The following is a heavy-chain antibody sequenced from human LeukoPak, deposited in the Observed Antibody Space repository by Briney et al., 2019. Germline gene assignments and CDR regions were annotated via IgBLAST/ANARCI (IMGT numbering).Heavy chain of an antibody. CDR1: GGSISSSTYY. J-gene: IGHJ4*02. CDR2: INYSGST. V-gene: IGHV4-39*07. Sequence: PSETLSLTCTVSGGSISSSTYYWGWIRQPPGKGLEWIGSINYSGSTFYNPSLKSRVTISVGTSKNQFSLKLSSVTAADTAVYYCARGTNLCSIDYWGQGTLVTVSS. D-gene: IGHD3-16*01. CDR3: ARGTNLCSIDY.